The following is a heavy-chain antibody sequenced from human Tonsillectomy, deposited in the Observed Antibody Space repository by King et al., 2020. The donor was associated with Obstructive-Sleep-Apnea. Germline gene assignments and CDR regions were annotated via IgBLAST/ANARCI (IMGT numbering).Heavy chain of an antibody. CDR1: GYTFTSYD. CDR2: ISAYNGNT. Sequence: QVQLVESGAEVKKPGASVKVSCKASGYTFTSYDISWVRQAPGQGLEWMGWISAYNGNTNYAQKLQGRVTMTTDTSTSTAYMELRSLRSDDTAVYYCARGQVPADIGIYYGMDVWGQGTTVTVSS. J-gene: IGHJ6*02. V-gene: IGHV1-18*01. D-gene: IGHD2-2*01. CDR3: ARGQVPADIGIYYGMDV.